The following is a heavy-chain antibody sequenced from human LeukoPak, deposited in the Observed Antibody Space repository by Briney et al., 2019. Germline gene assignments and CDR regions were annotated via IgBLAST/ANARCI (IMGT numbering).Heavy chain of an antibody. CDR3: ARQEVDSSIY. CDR2: IYYSGST. V-gene: IGHV4-39*01. D-gene: IGHD5-12*01. CDR1: GGSISSTSYY. Sequence: SETLSLTCTVSGGSISSTSYYWGWIRQPPGKGLEWIGFIYYSGSTYYNPSLKSRVTISVDTSQNQFSLRLSSVTAADTAVYYCARQEVDSSIYWGQGTLVTVSS. J-gene: IGHJ4*02.